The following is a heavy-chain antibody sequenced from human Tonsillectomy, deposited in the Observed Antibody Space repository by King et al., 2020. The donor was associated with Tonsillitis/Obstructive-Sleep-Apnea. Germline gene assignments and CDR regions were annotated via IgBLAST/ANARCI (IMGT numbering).Heavy chain of an antibody. J-gene: IGHJ3*02. CDR1: GYTFTTYG. V-gene: IGHV1-18*01. D-gene: IGHD6-6*01. Sequence: QVQLVESGAEVKKPGASVKVSCKASGYTFTTYGFTWVRQAPGQGLEWMGWINPYNGNTNSAQKLQGRVTMTTDTSTSTAYMELRSLRSDDTAVYYCARVPFKAARPYDAFDIWGQGTMVTVSS. CDR2: INPYNGNT. CDR3: ARVPFKAARPYDAFDI.